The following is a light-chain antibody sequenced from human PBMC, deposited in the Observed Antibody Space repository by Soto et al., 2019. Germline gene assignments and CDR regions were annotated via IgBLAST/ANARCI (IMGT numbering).Light chain of an antibody. CDR3: QQYYSYPQT. CDR2: AAS. J-gene: IGKJ1*01. CDR1: QGISSY. Sequence: AIRMTQSPSSLSASTGDRVTITCRASQGISSYLAWYQQKPGKAPKLLIYAASTLQSGVPSRFSGSGSGTDFTLTISCLQSEDFATYYRQQYYSYPQTFGQGTQVDIK. V-gene: IGKV1-8*01.